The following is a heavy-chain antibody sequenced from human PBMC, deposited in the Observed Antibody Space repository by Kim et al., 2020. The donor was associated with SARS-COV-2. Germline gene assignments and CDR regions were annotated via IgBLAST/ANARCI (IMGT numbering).Heavy chain of an antibody. Sequence: ASVKVSCKASGYTFTSYGISWVRQAPGQGLEWMGWISAYNGNTNYAQKLQGRVTMTTDTSTSTAYMELRSLRSDDTAVYYCARESPMVRGVIIPVDYWGQGTLVTVSS. CDR2: ISAYNGNT. V-gene: IGHV1-18*01. J-gene: IGHJ4*02. CDR3: ARESPMVRGVIIPVDY. CDR1: GYTFTSYG. D-gene: IGHD3-10*01.